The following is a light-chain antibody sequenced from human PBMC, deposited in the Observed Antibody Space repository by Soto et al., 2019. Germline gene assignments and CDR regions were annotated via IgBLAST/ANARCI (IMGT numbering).Light chain of an antibody. CDR2: DDS. CDR1: NIGTKG. CDR3: QVWDNMRHQPV. J-gene: IGLJ3*02. Sequence: SYELTQPPSVSVAPGQTARITCGRNNIGTKGVRWYQQKPGQAPVLVVSDDSDRPSGIPERFSGSKSVNTATLTISRVEAGDEADYYWQVWDNMRHQPVVGGGTKLTVL. V-gene: IGLV3-21*02.